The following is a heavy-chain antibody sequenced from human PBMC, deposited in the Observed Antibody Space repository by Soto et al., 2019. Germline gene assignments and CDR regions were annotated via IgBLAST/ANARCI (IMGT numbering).Heavy chain of an antibody. CDR1: GFTFSSYA. V-gene: IGHV3-23*01. J-gene: IGHJ4*01. CDR3: AKRLNTYYFDS. Sequence: GGSLRLSCAASGFTFSSYAMSWVRQAPGKGLEWVSAISASGGSTYHADSVKGRFTISRDNSQNTLYLQMNSLRAEDTAVYYCAKRLNTYYFDSWGPGTLVTVSS. CDR2: ISASGGST. D-gene: IGHD2-21*02.